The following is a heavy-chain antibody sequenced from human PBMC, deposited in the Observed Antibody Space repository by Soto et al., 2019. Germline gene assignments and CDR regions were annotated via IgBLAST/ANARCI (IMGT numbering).Heavy chain of an antibody. CDR1: GYTFTSYA. Sequence: QVQLVQSGAEEKKPGASVKVSCKASGYTFTSYAMHCVRQAPGQRLEWMGWINARNGNTKYSQKFQGRVTITRDTAASTVNMELTSLRSEGTAVYFCSRVSGGYFRDLWGYGTLVTVSS. CDR3: SRVSGGYFRDL. CDR2: INARNGNT. V-gene: IGHV1-3*05. D-gene: IGHD6-13*01. J-gene: IGHJ4*01.